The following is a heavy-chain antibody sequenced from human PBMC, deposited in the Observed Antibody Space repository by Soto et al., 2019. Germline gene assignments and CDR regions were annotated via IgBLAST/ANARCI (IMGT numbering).Heavy chain of an antibody. CDR3: ARGYSGSYSYYGMDV. CDR1: GGTFSSYA. CDR2: IIPIFGTA. D-gene: IGHD1-26*01. Sequence: SVKVSCKASGGTFSSYAISWVRQAPGQGLEWMRGIIPIFGTANYAQKFQGRVTITADESTSTAYMELSSLRSEDTAVYYCARGYSGSYSYYGMDVWGQGTTVTVSS. J-gene: IGHJ6*02. V-gene: IGHV1-69*13.